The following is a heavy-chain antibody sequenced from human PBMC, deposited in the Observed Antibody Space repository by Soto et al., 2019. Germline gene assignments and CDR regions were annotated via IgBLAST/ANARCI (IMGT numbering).Heavy chain of an antibody. J-gene: IGHJ3*02. CDR2: TFYRSKWFN. Sequence: QVQLQQSGPGLVKPSQTLSVTCSISGDSVSSNDAAWNWTRQSPSRGLEWLGRTFYRSKWFNEYEESAKGPIPINPDTSKNQFSLHLNSVRPEDAAVYYCAREDQYWNGYNRFWVNAFDIWGHGTTVTVSS. V-gene: IGHV6-1*01. D-gene: IGHD3-3*01. CDR1: GDSVSSNDAA. CDR3: AREDQYWNGYNRFWVNAFDI.